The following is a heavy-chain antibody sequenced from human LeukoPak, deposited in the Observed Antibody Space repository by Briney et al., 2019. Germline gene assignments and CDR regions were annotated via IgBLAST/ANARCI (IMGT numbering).Heavy chain of an antibody. CDR1: GFTFSSYA. Sequence: GGSLRLSCAASGFTFSSYAMSWVRQAPGKGLEWVSAISGSGGSTCYADSVKGRFTISRDNSKNTLYLQMNSLRAEDAAVYYCAKNGLQDSSGWYCGYWGQGTLVTVSS. V-gene: IGHV3-23*01. J-gene: IGHJ4*02. CDR2: ISGSGGST. CDR3: AKNGLQDSSGWYCGY. D-gene: IGHD6-19*01.